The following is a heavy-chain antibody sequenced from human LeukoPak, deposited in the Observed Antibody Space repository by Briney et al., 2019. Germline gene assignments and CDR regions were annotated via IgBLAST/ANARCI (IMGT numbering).Heavy chain of an antibody. J-gene: IGHJ5*02. V-gene: IGHV3-48*03. CDR1: GFDLSTYE. Sequence: PGGSLRLSCVASGFDLSTYEMNWVRQAPGKGLEWIADITISGHTKNYADSVKGRFTISRDNARTSLYLQMNSLRVEDTGVYYCARGDPHADLWGQGTLVTVSS. CDR3: ARGDPHADL. CDR2: ITISGHTK.